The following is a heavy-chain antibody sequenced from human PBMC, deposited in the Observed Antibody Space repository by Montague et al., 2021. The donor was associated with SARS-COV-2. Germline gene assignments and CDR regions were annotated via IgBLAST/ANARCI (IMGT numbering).Heavy chain of an antibody. D-gene: IGHD5-24*01. CDR1: GGSISDYY. Sequence: SETLSLTCAVSGGSISDYYWAWIRQPPEKGLEWIGHIYSGGSAYXNPSLKSRVTLSVSPSKNQFSLKLSSVTAADTAKYYCARGGVSVERATSYYFDSWGQGTLVTVSS. CDR3: ARGGVSVERATSYYFDS. CDR2: IYSGGSA. J-gene: IGHJ4*02. V-gene: IGHV4-59*01.